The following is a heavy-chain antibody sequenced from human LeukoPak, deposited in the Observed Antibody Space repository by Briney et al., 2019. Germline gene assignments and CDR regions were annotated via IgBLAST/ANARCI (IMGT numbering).Heavy chain of an antibody. CDR2: IYYSGST. D-gene: IGHD3-3*01. CDR1: GGSISSSSYY. V-gene: IGHV4-39*01. Sequence: SETLSLTCTVSGGSISSSSYYWGWIRQPPGKGLEWIGSIYYSGSTYYNPSLKSRVTISVDTSKNQFSLKLSSVTAADTAVYYCARRGVLRFLEWLSWGQGTLVTVSS. CDR3: ARRGVLRFLEWLS. J-gene: IGHJ5*02.